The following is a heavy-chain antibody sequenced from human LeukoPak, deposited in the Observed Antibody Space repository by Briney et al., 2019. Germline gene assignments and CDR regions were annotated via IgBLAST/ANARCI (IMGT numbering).Heavy chain of an antibody. J-gene: IGHJ4*02. D-gene: IGHD2-2*01. Sequence: PSETLSLTCTVSGYSISSGYYWGWIRQPPGKGLEWIGSIYYSGSTYYNPSLKSRVTISVDTSKNQFSLKLSSVTAADTAVYYCARVACSSTSCYPEFDYWGQGTLVTVSS. CDR1: GYSISSGYY. V-gene: IGHV4-38-2*02. CDR3: ARVACSSTSCYPEFDY. CDR2: IYYSGST.